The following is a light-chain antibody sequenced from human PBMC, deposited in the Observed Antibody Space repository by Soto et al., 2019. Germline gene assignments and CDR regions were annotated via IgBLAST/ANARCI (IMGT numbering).Light chain of an antibody. V-gene: IGKV1-39*01. J-gene: IGKJ2*01. CDR3: QQSYSTLLYT. CDR1: QSISSY. CDR2: AAS. Sequence: DIPMTQSPSSLSASVGDRVTITCRASQSISSYLNWYQQKPGKAPKLLIYAASSLQLGVPSRFSGSGSGTDFTLTISSLQPEDFATYYCQQSYSTLLYTFGQGTKLEIK.